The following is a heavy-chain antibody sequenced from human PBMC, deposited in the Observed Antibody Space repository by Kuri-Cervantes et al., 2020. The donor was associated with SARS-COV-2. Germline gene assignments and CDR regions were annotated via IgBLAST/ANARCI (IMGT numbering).Heavy chain of an antibody. D-gene: IGHD3-3*01. CDR3: ARALYDFWSGSPIHYYYYYYMDV. J-gene: IGHJ6*03. CDR1: GYTFTSYG. V-gene: IGHV1-18*01. CDR2: ISAYNGNT. Sequence: ASVKVSCKASGYTFTSYGISWVRQAPGQGLEWMGWISAYNGNTNYAQKFQGRVTMTEDTSTDTAYMELSSLRSKDTAVYYCARALYDFWSGSPIHYYYYYYMDVWGKGTTVTVSS.